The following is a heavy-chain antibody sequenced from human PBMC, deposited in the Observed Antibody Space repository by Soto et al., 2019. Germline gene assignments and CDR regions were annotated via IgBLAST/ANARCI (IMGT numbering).Heavy chain of an antibody. D-gene: IGHD2-2*01. CDR3: ARDKSYSSSTRTAGGLDV. Sequence: GASVKVSCKTSGYTFSTFGINWVRQAPGQGPEWMGWISGLNSYTRYSQKFQGRIIMTIYKSTSTAYMEVRSLRSDDTAVYYCARDKSYSSSTRTAGGLDVWGQGTTVTV. CDR1: GYTFSTFG. CDR2: ISGLNSYT. V-gene: IGHV1-18*01. J-gene: IGHJ6*02.